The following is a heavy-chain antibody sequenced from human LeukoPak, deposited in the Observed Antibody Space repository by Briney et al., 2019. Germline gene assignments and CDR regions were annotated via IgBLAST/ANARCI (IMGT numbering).Heavy chain of an antibody. CDR1: GGSISSYY. V-gene: IGHV4-59*08. D-gene: IGHD4-11*01. Sequence: SSETLSLTCTVSGGSISSYYWSWIRQPPGKGLEWIGYIYYSGSTNYNPSLKSRVTISVDTSKNQFSLNLNSVTAADTAVYYCARHMDDSITSYYYYYMDVWGKGTTVTVSS. J-gene: IGHJ6*03. CDR2: IYYSGST. CDR3: ARHMDDSITSYYYYYMDV.